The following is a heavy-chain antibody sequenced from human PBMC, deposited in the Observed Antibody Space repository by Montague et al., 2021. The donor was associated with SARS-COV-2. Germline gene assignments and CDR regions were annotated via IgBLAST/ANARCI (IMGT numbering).Heavy chain of an antibody. J-gene: IGHJ6*02. D-gene: IGHD3-3*01. V-gene: IGHV4-38-2*02. CDR2: IFQSGTT. CDR3: AREHWENYYDFWSGTNLASDYPYYGMDV. Sequence: SETLSLTCTVSGYSISDGYYWVWIRQPPGKGLEWIGNIFQSGTTXXNPSLERRSTMSVDTSKNQFSLKLSSVTAADTAVYYCAREHWENYYDFWSGTNLASDYPYYGMDVWGQGTKVTVSS. CDR1: GYSISDGYY.